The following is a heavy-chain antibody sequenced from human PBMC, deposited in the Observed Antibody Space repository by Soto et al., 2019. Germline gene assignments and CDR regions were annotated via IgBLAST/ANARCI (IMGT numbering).Heavy chain of an antibody. CDR3: ATDGPWDSIYFDY. Sequence: ASVKVSCKVSGYTLTELSMHWVRQAPGKGLEWMGGFDPEDGESIYAQKFQGRVTMTEDTSTDTAYMELSSLRSEDTAVYYCATDGPWDSIYFDYWGQGTLVTVS. J-gene: IGHJ4*02. CDR2: FDPEDGES. V-gene: IGHV1-24*01. D-gene: IGHD3-3*02. CDR1: GYTLTELS.